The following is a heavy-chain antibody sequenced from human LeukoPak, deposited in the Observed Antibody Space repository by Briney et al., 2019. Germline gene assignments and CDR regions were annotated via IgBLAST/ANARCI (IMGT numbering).Heavy chain of an antibody. D-gene: IGHD6-19*01. CDR3: ARRSYSSGFAFDI. J-gene: IGHJ3*02. CDR1: GGSVSSGSYY. V-gene: IGHV4-61*01. CDR2: IYYSGST. Sequence: PSETLSLTCTVSGGSVSSGSYYWRWIRQPPGKGLEWIGYIYYSGSTNYNPSLKSRVTISVDTSKNQFSLKLSSVTAADTAVYYCARRSYSSGFAFDIWGQGTMVTVSS.